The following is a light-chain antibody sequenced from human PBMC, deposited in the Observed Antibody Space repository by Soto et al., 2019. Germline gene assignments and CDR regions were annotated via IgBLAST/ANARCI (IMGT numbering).Light chain of an antibody. CDR3: HQHETLIT. CDR1: PSVTSSH. Sequence: EIVLTQTPGTLSLSPGERAALSCRASPSVTSSHLAWYQQKPGQDPRLLIYGESTRATGIPDRFSGSGSDTDFSLTIRRLEPEDFAVYYCHQHETLITLGQGTRLEIK. CDR2: GES. V-gene: IGKV3-20*01. J-gene: IGKJ5*01.